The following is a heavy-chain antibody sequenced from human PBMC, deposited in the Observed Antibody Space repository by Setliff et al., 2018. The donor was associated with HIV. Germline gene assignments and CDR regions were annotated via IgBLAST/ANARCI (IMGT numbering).Heavy chain of an antibody. D-gene: IGHD6-19*01. Sequence: SETVSLTCPVPGDSVSTFNYYWGWIRRPPGKGLEWIASIYSSGTTYHSPSPKNRVTVSGDRTKNQFSLRLTSVTAADTTVYYCARHRGVRDPSGWYGISWFDPWGQGTLVTVSS. CDR3: ARHRGVRDPSGWYGISWFDP. CDR2: IYSSGTT. CDR1: GDSVSTFNYY. J-gene: IGHJ5*02. V-gene: IGHV4-39*01.